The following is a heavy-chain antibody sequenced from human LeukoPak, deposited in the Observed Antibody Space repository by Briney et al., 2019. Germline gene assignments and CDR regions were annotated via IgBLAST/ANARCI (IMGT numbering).Heavy chain of an antibody. D-gene: IGHD3-22*01. Sequence: GGSLRLSCAASGFTFSTYSMNWLRLAPGKGLEWVSVIYSGGSIYYADFAKGRFTISRDNTKNMLYLQMNSLRAEDTAVYYCATYYYDSSGYPYYFDYWGQGTLVTVSS. CDR1: GFTFSTYS. CDR2: IYSGGSI. V-gene: IGHV3-53*01. CDR3: ATYYYDSSGYPYYFDY. J-gene: IGHJ4*02.